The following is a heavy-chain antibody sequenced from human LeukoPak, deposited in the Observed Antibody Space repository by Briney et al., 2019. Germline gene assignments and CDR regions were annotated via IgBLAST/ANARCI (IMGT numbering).Heavy chain of an antibody. V-gene: IGHV4-4*07. CDR3: ARDRRTTVTNWFDP. D-gene: IGHD4-17*01. CDR2: ISGSGST. Sequence: SETLSLTCSVSGDSISYFYWSWIRQAAGKGLEWIGRISGSGSTDYNASLKSRVTMSVDTSKNQLSLKVISVTAADTAVYYCARDRRTTVTNWFDPWGQGTLVTVSS. CDR1: GDSISYFY. J-gene: IGHJ5*02.